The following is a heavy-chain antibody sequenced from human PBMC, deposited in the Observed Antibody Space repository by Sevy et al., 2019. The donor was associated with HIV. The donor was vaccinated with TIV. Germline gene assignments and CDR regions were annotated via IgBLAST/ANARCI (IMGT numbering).Heavy chain of an antibody. V-gene: IGHV4-59*01. J-gene: IGHJ4*02. CDR3: ARESIGSVGDFDY. Sequence: SETLSLTCIVSGGSFNNYFWSWIRQSPGKGLQWIGYIYSSGSTNYNPSLKSRVTMSLDTSKTQFSLKLSSVTAADTAIYYCARESIGSVGDFDYWGQGTLVTVSS. CDR1: GGSFNNYF. D-gene: IGHD6-6*01. CDR2: IYSSGST.